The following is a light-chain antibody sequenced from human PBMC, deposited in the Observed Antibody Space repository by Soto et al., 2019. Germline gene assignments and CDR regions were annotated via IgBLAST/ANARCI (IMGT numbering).Light chain of an antibody. V-gene: IGLV1-47*01. CDR2: MND. J-gene: IGLJ1*01. Sequence: QSVLTQPPSASGNPGQRLTISCSGSTSNILRNYVYWYRQFPGTAPRLLISMNDQRPSGVPDRFSGSKSGTSASLAISGLRSEHEADYYCASWDDSLSGYVLGNGTKVT. CDR1: TSNILRNY. CDR3: ASWDDSLSGYV.